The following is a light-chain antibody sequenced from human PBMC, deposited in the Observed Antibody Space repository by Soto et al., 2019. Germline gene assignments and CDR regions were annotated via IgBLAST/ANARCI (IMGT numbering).Light chain of an antibody. J-gene: IGKJ4*01. CDR2: AAS. V-gene: IGKV1-9*01. CDR1: QGISSY. Sequence: DIQLTQSPSFLSASVGDRVTITCRASQGISSYLAWYQQKPGKAPKLLIYAASALQSGVPSRFSGSGSGTEYTLTISSLQPKHFATHCCQQLNGYSLTFGGGTKVEIK. CDR3: QQLNGYSLT.